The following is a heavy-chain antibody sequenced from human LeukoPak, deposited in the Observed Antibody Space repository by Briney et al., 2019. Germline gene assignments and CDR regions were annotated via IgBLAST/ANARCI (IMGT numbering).Heavy chain of an antibody. CDR2: ISSYI. CDR3: ASLSYYYDSSGRSDFDY. Sequence: ISSYIYYADSVKGRFTISRDNAKNSPYLQMNSLRAEDTAVYYCASLSYYYDSSGRSDFDYWGQGTLVTVSS. J-gene: IGHJ4*02. D-gene: IGHD3-22*01. V-gene: IGHV3-21*01.